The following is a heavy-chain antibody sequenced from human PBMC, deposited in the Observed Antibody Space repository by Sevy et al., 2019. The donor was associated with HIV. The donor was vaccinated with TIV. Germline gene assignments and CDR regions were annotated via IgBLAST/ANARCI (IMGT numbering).Heavy chain of an antibody. V-gene: IGHV3-7*03. Sequence: GGSLRLSCAASGFTISTYWMSWVRQAPGKGLEWVANIKKDGSEKYYVDSVKGRFTISRHNAKNSLYLQMNSLRVEDTALYYCARDCSSTSCLWGLDVWGQGTSVTVSS. CDR3: ARDCSSTSCLWGLDV. D-gene: IGHD2-2*01. J-gene: IGHJ6*02. CDR2: IKKDGSEK. CDR1: GFTISTYW.